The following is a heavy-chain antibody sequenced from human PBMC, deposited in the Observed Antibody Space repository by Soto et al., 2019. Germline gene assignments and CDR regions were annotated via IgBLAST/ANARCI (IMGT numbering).Heavy chain of an antibody. V-gene: IGHV1-2*02. Sequence: GASVKVSCKASGYTFTGCYMHWVRQAPGQGLEWMGWINPNSGGTNYAQKFQGRVTMTRDTSISTAYMELSRLRSDDTAVYYCARDWYPIAVAGTNWFDPWGQGTLVTVSS. CDR2: INPNSGGT. D-gene: IGHD6-19*01. CDR3: ARDWYPIAVAGTNWFDP. J-gene: IGHJ5*02. CDR1: GYTFTGCY.